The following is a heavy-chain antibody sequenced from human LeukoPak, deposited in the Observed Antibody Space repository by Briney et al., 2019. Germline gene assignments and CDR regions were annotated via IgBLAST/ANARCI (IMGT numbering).Heavy chain of an antibody. Sequence: SETLSLTCTVSGGSISSYYWSWIRQPPGKGLEWIGYIYYSGSTNYNPSLKSRVTISVDTSKNQFSLKLSSVTAADTAVYYCARATSWGYFDYWGRGTLVTVSS. V-gene: IGHV4-59*01. D-gene: IGHD7-27*01. CDR1: GGSISSYY. CDR3: ARATSWGYFDY. CDR2: IYYSGST. J-gene: IGHJ4*02.